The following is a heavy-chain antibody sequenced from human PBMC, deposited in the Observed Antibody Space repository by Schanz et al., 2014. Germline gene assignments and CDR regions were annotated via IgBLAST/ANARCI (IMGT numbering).Heavy chain of an antibody. CDR1: GFTFSGFW. CDR2: IKKDGSEK. J-gene: IGHJ3*02. D-gene: IGHD4-17*01. V-gene: IGHV3-7*01. Sequence: EVQLLESGGGLVQPGGSLRLSCAASGFTFSGFWMTWVRQAPGKGLEWVANIKKDGSEKYYVDSVTGRFTISRDNAKNTLYLQMNTLRAEDTAVYYCARKMKLGVYGGKGHDSLDIWGQGTMVTVSS. CDR3: ARKMKLGVYGGKGHDSLDI.